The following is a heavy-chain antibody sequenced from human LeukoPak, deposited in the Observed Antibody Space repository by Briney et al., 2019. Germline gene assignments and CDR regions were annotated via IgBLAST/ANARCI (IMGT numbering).Heavy chain of an antibody. CDR2: ISSSSSYI. D-gene: IGHD2-21*02. CDR3: AKDNQLLAYCGGDCYPSFDY. J-gene: IGHJ4*02. CDR1: GFTFSSYS. V-gene: IGHV3-21*01. Sequence: PGGSLRLSCAASGFTFSSYSMNWVRQAPGKGLEWVSSISSSSSYIYYADSVKGRFTISRDNAKNSLYLQMNSLRAEDTAVYYCAKDNQLLAYCGGDCYPSFDYWGQGTLVTVSS.